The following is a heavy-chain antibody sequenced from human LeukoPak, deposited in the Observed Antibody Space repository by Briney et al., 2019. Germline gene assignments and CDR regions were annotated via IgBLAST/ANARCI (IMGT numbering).Heavy chain of an antibody. CDR1: GFTVSGNY. CDR2: IYSGGTT. CDR3: ARDFKPLNWGWGY. Sequence: PGGSLRLSCAVSGFTVSGNYMSWVRQAPGKGLEWVSLIYSGGTTYYADSVKGRFTISRGNSKNTLYLQMNSLRAEDTAVYYCARDFKPLNWGWGYWGQGTLVTVSS. J-gene: IGHJ4*02. D-gene: IGHD7-27*01. V-gene: IGHV3-53*01.